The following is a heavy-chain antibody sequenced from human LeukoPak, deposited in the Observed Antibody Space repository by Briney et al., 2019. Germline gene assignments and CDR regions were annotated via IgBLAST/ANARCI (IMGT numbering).Heavy chain of an antibody. Sequence: ASVKVSCKASGYTFTSYDINWVRQATGQGLEWMGWMNPNSGNTGYAQKFQGRVTMTRNTSISTAYMELSSLRSEDTAVYYCARVYHDSSGYYSGMDVWGQGTTVTVSS. CDR1: GYTFTSYD. D-gene: IGHD3-22*01. CDR2: MNPNSGNT. V-gene: IGHV1-8*01. J-gene: IGHJ6*02. CDR3: ARVYHDSSGYYSGMDV.